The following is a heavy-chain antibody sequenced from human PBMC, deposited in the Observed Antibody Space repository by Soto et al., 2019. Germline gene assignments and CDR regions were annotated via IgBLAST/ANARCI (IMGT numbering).Heavy chain of an antibody. V-gene: IGHV1-46*01. CDR2: VDPATGAS. CDR1: GYTFADYS. Sequence: QVQLVQSVAEVKSPGTSVKVSCQTSGYTFADYSIHWERQAPGQGLEYMGKVDPATGASDSTQKIQGRVSLTSDASTAPVYLELNNLRSEDTAIYSCTRLSRVTFIVNWGQGTLVTVSS. J-gene: IGHJ1*01. D-gene: IGHD3-16*02. CDR3: TRLSRVTFIVN.